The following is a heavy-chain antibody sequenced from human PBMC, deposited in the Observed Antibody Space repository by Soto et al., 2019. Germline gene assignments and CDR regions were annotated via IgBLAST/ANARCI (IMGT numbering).Heavy chain of an antibody. CDR1: GFTFSSYS. V-gene: IGHV3-21*01. J-gene: IGHJ3*02. CDR3: ACSGEQLIGDDAFDI. CDR2: ISSSSSYI. D-gene: IGHD6-6*01. Sequence: GGSLRLSCAASGFTFSSYSKNWVRQAPGKGLEWVSSISSSSSYIYYADSVKGRFTISRDNAKNSLYLQMNSLRAEDTAVYYCACSGEQLIGDDAFDIWGQGTMVTVSS.